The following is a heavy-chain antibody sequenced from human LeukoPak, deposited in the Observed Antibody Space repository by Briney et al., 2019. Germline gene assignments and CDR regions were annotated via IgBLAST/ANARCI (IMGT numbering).Heavy chain of an antibody. CDR1: GGSISSSSYY. Sequence: SETLSLTCTVSGGSISSSSYYWGWIRQPPGKGLEWIGSIYYSGSTYYNPSPKSRVTISVDTSKNQFSLKLSSVTAADTAVYYCARPGGGYGDYINWYFDLWGRGTLVTVSS. D-gene: IGHD4-17*01. CDR3: ARPGGGYGDYINWYFDL. V-gene: IGHV4-39*01. J-gene: IGHJ2*01. CDR2: IYYSGST.